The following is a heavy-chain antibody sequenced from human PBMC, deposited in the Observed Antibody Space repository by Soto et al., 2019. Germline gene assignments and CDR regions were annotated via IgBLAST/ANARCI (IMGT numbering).Heavy chain of an antibody. J-gene: IGHJ4*02. CDR1: GYMFSRYG. Sequence: QVQLVESGEGVVQPGRSLRLSCVASGYMFSRYGMHWVRQAPGKGLEWVAVISNDGSQTTYGDSVKGRFTISRDNSKNTVYLQMNSLTTEDTAVYYCANGFCGTNCYYFPNWGQGTLVTVST. CDR3: ANGFCGTNCYYFPN. D-gene: IGHD2-21*02. CDR2: ISNDGSQT. V-gene: IGHV3-30*18.